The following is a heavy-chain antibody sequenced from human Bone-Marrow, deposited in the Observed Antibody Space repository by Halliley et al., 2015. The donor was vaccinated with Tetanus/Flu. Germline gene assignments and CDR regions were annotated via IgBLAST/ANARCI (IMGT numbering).Heavy chain of an antibody. J-gene: IGHJ4*02. CDR2: IRSSGNTA. D-gene: IGHD5-12*01. V-gene: IGHV3-48*03. Sequence: SLRLSCAASGFTFSSFEMNWVRQAPGKGLEWVSYIRSSGNTAYYADSVKGRFTISRDNAKQSLYLQMNSLRAEDTAVYYCESGGYSGFDWGDYWGQGSLVTFSS. CDR1: GFTFSSFE. CDR3: ESGGYSGFDWGDY.